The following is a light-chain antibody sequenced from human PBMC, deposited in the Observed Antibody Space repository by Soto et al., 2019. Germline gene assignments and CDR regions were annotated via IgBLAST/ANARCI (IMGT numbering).Light chain of an antibody. J-gene: IGKJ1*01. CDR3: QQSYSNPRT. Sequence: DIQMTQSPSSLSASVGDRVTITCRASQSISTYLNWYHQKPGKAPKLLIYGASSLQSGVPSRFSGSGSRTDFTLTISSLQPEDFATYYCQQSYSNPRTFGQGTKVDI. CDR2: GAS. CDR1: QSISTY. V-gene: IGKV1-39*01.